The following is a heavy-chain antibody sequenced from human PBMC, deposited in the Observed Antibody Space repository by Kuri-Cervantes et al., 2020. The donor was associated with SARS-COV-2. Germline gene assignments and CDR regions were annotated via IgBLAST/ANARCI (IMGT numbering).Heavy chain of an antibody. CDR2: IGTAGDP. CDR3: AREASSGWYGLSQYYFDY. Sequence: GESLKISCTASGFTFSSYDMHWVRQATGKGLEWVSAIGTAGDPYYPGSVKGRFTISRDNSKNTLYLQMNSLRAEDTAVYYCAREASSGWYGLSQYYFDYWGQGTLVTVSS. J-gene: IGHJ4*02. V-gene: IGHV3-13*05. CDR1: GFTFSSYD. D-gene: IGHD6-19*01.